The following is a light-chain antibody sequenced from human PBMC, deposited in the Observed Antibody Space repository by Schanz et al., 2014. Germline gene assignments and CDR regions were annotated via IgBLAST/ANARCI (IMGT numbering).Light chain of an antibody. CDR3: QQYRSSSRVT. CDR2: GAS. J-gene: IGKJ4*01. V-gene: IGKV3-20*01. CDR1: QSVHSTS. Sequence: EIVLTQSPETLSLSPGERATLSCRASQSVHSTSLAWYQQKPGQAPRLLIYGASNRPPDIPDRFSGSGSGTYFTLIISRPEPEDFAVYYCQQYRSSSRVTFGGGTKVEIK.